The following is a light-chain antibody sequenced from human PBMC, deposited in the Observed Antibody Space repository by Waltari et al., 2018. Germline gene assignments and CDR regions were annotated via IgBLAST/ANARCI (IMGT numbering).Light chain of an antibody. CDR3: QQYYSTPWT. V-gene: IGKV4-1*01. CDR1: QSVLSSSNNKNY. Sequence: DIVMTQSPDSLAVSLGERATINCQSSQSVLSSSNNKNYLAWYQQKPGQPPKLLIYWASNRESGVPDRISGSGSGTDFTLTISSLQAEDVAVYYCQQYYSTPWTFGQGTKVEIK. CDR2: WAS. J-gene: IGKJ1*01.